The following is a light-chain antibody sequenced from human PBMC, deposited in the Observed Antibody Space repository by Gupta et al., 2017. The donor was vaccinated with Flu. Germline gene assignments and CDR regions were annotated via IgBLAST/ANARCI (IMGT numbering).Light chain of an antibody. CDR1: SSDFGSYNR. CDR2: EVN. Sequence: QSALTQPASVSGSPGQSIIISCTGTSSDFGSYNRVSWYQQSPGTAPKLIISEVNNRPSGVPDRFSGSKSGNTASLTISGLQAEDEADYYCNSDTSINTWVFGGGTKVTVL. V-gene: IGLV2-18*02. J-gene: IGLJ3*02. CDR3: NSDTSINTWV.